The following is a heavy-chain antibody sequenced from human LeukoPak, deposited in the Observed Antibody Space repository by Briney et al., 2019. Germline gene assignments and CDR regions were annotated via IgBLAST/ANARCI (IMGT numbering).Heavy chain of an antibody. J-gene: IGHJ4*02. D-gene: IGHD3-9*01. CDR2: ISGSGGRT. CDR3: AKSNYEVLNGYYKTGYFDY. CDR1: GFTYNCQA. Sequence: GGSLRLSCASTGFTYNCQAMSWIRQAPGKGLEWVSAISGSGGRTHYADSVKGRFTISRDNSKNTLYLQMNRLRGVYTAVYYCAKSNYEVLNGYYKTGYFDYWGQGTPVTVSS. V-gene: IGHV3-23*01.